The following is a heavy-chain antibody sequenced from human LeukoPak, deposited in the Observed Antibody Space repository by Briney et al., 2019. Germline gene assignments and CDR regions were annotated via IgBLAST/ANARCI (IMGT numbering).Heavy chain of an antibody. CDR3: AKSGYKDDFWSGYPDY. Sequence: PGGSLRLSCAASGFTFSSYAMSWVRQAPGKGLEWVSAISGSGGSTYYADSVKGRFTISRDNSKNTLYLQMNSLRAEDTAVYYCAKSGYKDDFWSGYPDYWGQGTLVTVSS. D-gene: IGHD3-3*01. CDR1: GFTFSSYA. V-gene: IGHV3-23*01. CDR2: ISGSGGST. J-gene: IGHJ4*02.